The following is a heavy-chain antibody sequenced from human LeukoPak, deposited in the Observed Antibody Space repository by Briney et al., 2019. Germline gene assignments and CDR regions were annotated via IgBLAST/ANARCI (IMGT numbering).Heavy chain of an antibody. CDR2: IKQDGSEK. D-gene: IGHD1-26*01. CDR3: ARPLSGSVGTAWDAFDI. CDR1: GFTFSSYW. J-gene: IGHJ3*02. Sequence: GGSLRLSCAASGFTFSSYWMSWVRQAPGKGLEWVANIKQDGSEKYYVDSVKGRFTISRDNAKNSLYLQMSSLKASDTAMYYCARPLSGSVGTAWDAFDIWGQGTMVTVSS. V-gene: IGHV3-7*03.